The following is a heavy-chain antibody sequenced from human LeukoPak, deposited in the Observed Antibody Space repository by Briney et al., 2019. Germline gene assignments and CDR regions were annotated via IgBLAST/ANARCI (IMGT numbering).Heavy chain of an antibody. J-gene: IGHJ4*02. CDR3: ATHPGGLQSGFDN. Sequence: GESLKISCKGSGYSFTSYWIGWVRQMPGKGLEYMGIIHPGDSDTRYSPFFQGQVTISVDRSSSTAYIQWSRLKASDTAMYYCATHPGGLQSGFDNWGQGTPGHRLL. V-gene: IGHV5-51*01. CDR2: IHPGDSDT. CDR1: GYSFTSYW. D-gene: IGHD5-24*01.